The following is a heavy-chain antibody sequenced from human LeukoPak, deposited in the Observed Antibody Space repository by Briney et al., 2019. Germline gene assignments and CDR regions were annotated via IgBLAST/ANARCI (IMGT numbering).Heavy chain of an antibody. CDR2: LSHSGSS. CDR3: ARARYANAWYAFDI. Sequence: SETLSLTCTGSGGSVSSYYWSWIRQPPGRGLEWIGYLSHSGSSDSNPSLKSRVTILVDTSKNQFSLKLTSVTAADTAVYYCARARYANAWYAFDIWGQGTMVTVSS. V-gene: IGHV4-59*02. J-gene: IGHJ3*02. CDR1: GGSVSSYY. D-gene: IGHD2-2*01.